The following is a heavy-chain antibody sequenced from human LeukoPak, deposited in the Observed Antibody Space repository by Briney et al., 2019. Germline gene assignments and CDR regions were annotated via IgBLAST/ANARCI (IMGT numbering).Heavy chain of an antibody. CDR1: GGSFTDHY. Sequence: QASETLSLTCAVSGGSFTDHYWSWIRQPPGKGLEWIGEIHHSGTTNSDPSLKSRVTLSVDTSRNQFSLKLNSVTAADTAVYYCARGMCSSTSCSFFFYPTFDPWGQGTLVTVSS. J-gene: IGHJ5*02. CDR3: ARGMCSSTSCSFFFYPTFDP. CDR2: IHHSGTT. V-gene: IGHV4-34*01. D-gene: IGHD2-2*01.